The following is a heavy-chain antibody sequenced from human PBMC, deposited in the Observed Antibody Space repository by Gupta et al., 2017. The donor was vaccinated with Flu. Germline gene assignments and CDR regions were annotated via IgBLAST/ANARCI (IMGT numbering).Heavy chain of an antibody. CDR1: GASISSSSYY. V-gene: IGHV4-39*01. D-gene: IGHD3-10*01. CDR2: IHHSGST. CDR3: ARQGYYASATYYLTPFDF. J-gene: IGHJ4*02. Sequence: QLQLQESGPGLVKPSETLSLTCTVSGASISSSSYYWGWVRQTPGKGLEWIGSIHHSGSTYYNPSLKSRATTSVDTSNNQFSLKLSSVTAADTAVYYCARQGYYASATYYLTPFDFWGQGTLVTVSS.